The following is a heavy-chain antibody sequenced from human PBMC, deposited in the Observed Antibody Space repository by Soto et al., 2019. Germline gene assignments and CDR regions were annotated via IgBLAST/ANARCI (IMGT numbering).Heavy chain of an antibody. CDR2: IYYSGST. V-gene: IGHV4-31*03. CDR1: GGSISSGGYY. CDR3: ARSAPEYSSPITAKYYFDY. D-gene: IGHD6-6*01. J-gene: IGHJ4*02. Sequence: SETLSLTCTVSGGSISSGGYYWSWIRQHPGKGLEWIGYIYYSGSTYYNPSLKSRVTISVDTSKNQFSLKLSSVTAADTAVYYCARSAPEYSSPITAKYYFDYWGQGTLVTVSS.